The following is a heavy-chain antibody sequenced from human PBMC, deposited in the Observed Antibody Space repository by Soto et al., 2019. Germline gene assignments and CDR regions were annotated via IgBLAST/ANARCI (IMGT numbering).Heavy chain of an antibody. J-gene: IGHJ4*02. Sequence: QVQLVESGGGVVQPGRSLRLSCAASGFTFSDYALHWVRQAPGKGLEWVTVISSDGGNRYYADSVKGRFTISRDNSKNTLYLQMNSLRVEDTAIYICAHLAGLSHTDDFWGQGTPVTASS. V-gene: IGHV3-30-3*01. CDR1: GFTFSDYA. D-gene: IGHD5-18*01. CDR2: ISSDGGNR. CDR3: AHLAGLSHTDDF.